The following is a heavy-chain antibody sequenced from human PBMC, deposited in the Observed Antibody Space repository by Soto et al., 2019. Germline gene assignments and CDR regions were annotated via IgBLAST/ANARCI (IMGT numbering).Heavy chain of an antibody. CDR3: ARDSGGYWGYYYYYMDV. CDR2: INAGNGNT. CDR1: GYTFTSYA. J-gene: IGHJ6*03. V-gene: IGHV1-3*03. D-gene: IGHD7-27*01. Sequence: ASVKVSCKASGYTFTSYAMHWVRQAPGQRLEWMGWINAGNGNTKYSQKFQGRFTISRDNSKNTLYLQMGSLRAEDMAVYYCARDSGGYWGYYYYYMDVWGKGTTVTVSS.